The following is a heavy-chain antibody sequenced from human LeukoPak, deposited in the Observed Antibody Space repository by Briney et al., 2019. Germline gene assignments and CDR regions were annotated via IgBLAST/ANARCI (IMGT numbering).Heavy chain of an antibody. J-gene: IGHJ4*02. D-gene: IGHD3-3*01. V-gene: IGHV3-30*02. Sequence: GGSLRLSCAASGFTFSSYGMHWVRQAPGKGLEWVAFIRYDGSNKYYADSVKGRFTISRDNSKNTLYLQMNSLRAEDTAVYYCAKDRYGHYDFWSGFKDWGQGTLVTVSS. CDR3: AKDRYGHYDFWSGFKD. CDR2: IRYDGSNK. CDR1: GFTFSSYG.